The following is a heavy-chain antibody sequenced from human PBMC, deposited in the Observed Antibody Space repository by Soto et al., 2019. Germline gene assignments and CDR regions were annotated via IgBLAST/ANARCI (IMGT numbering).Heavy chain of an antibody. D-gene: IGHD3-10*01. J-gene: IGHJ4*02. Sequence: SETLSLTCTASGGSISSNNYYWGWIRQPPGKGLEWIGSIYYSGGTYYNPSLKSRVTISVDTSKNQFSLKLSSVTAADTAVYYCARLRAATSFDYWGQGTLVTVSS. V-gene: IGHV4-39*01. CDR2: IYYSGGT. CDR3: ARLRAATSFDY. CDR1: GGSISSNNYY.